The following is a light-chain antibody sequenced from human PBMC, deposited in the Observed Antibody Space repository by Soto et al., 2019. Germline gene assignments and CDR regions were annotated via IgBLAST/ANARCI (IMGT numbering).Light chain of an antibody. CDR3: QQDNSYSPT. V-gene: IGKV1-5*03. CDR1: QSISTL. J-gene: IGKJ1*01. CDR2: KAS. Sequence: IKMTQSFSTLSAKIADRVTITCRASQSISTLLAWYQQEPGKAPKLLIHKASSLQSGVPSRFSGSGSGTDFTLTISSLHPDDFATYYCQQDNSYSPTFGHGTKVDVK.